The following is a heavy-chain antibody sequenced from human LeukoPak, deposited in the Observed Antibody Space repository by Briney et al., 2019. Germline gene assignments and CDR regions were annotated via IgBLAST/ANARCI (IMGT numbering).Heavy chain of an antibody. J-gene: IGHJ5*02. Sequence: GGSLRLSCAASGFIFSQYSMNWVRQAPGKGLEWVSHIRSSSETFYADSVKGRFTISRDNARNSLYLQMNNLRGEDTAVYYCARDAGNSGYGCDLWGQGTLVTVSS. D-gene: IGHD5-12*01. CDR2: IRSSSET. V-gene: IGHV3-48*01. CDR3: ARDAGNSGYGCDL. CDR1: GFIFSQYS.